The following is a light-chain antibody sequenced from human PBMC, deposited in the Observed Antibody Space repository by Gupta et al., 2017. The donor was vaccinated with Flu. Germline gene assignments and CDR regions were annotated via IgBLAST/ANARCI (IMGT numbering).Light chain of an antibody. CDR2: DST. V-gene: IGLV3-21*02. J-gene: IGLJ3*02. CDR3: QVWDTDSSHVV. CDR1: SIGSEN. Sequence: SYVLTQPPSVSVAPGHTARISWGGDSIGSENVHWYQQQPGQAPLLVVYDSTDRPSGIPERFSGSNSGNTASLTISGVEAGDEADYFCQVWDTDSSHVVFGGGTKLTVL.